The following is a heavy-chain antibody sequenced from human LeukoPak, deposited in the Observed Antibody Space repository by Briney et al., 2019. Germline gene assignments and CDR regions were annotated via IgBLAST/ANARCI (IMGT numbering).Heavy chain of an antibody. CDR2: ISGSGGST. Sequence: GGSLRLPCAASGFTFNSYAMSWVRQAPGKGLEWVSAISGSGGSTYYADSVKGRFTISRDNSKNTLYLQMNSLRAEDTAVYYCAREGHSSSWPQDYWGQGTLVTVSS. V-gene: IGHV3-23*01. CDR3: AREGHSSSWPQDY. D-gene: IGHD6-13*01. J-gene: IGHJ4*02. CDR1: GFTFNSYA.